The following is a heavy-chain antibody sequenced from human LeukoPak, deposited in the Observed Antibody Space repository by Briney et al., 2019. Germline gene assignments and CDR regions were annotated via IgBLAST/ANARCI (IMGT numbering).Heavy chain of an antibody. V-gene: IGHV3-23*01. J-gene: IGHJ4*02. CDR3: ASRGPCGGGTCYGLGY. Sequence: PGGSLRLSCAASGFTFSNYVIHWVRQAPGKGLEWVSAITGSGGSTFYADSVKGRFTISRDNSKNTLYLQMNSLRAEDTAIYYCASRGPCGGGTCYGLGYWGQGALVTVSS. CDR2: ITGSGGST. D-gene: IGHD2-15*01. CDR1: GFTFSNYV.